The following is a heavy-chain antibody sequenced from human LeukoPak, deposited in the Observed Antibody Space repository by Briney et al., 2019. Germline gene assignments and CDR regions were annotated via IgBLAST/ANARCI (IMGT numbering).Heavy chain of an antibody. CDR3: AKAYWNDPFDY. V-gene: IGHV3-30*02. Sequence: GGSLRLSCAAPGFTFSSYGMHWVRQAPGKGLEWVAFIRYDGSNKYYADSVKGRFTISRDNSKNTLYLQMNSLRAEDTAVYYCAKAYWNDPFDYWGQGTLVTVSS. CDR2: IRYDGSNK. D-gene: IGHD1-1*01. CDR1: GFTFSSYG. J-gene: IGHJ4*02.